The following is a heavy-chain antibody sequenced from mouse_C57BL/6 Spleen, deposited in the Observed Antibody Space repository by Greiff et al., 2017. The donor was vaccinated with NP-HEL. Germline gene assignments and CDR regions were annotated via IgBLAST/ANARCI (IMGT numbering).Heavy chain of an antibody. V-gene: IGHV1-63*01. CDR2: IYPGGGYT. CDR1: GYTFTNYW. Sequence: QVQLQQSGAELVRPGPSVKMSCKASGYTFTNYWIGWANKRPGHGLEWIGDIYPGGGYTNYNEKFKGKATLTADKSSSTAYMQFSSLTSEDSAIYYCARENYSNSFFYFDYWGQGTTLTVSS. J-gene: IGHJ2*01. CDR3: ARENYSNSFFYFDY. D-gene: IGHD2-5*01.